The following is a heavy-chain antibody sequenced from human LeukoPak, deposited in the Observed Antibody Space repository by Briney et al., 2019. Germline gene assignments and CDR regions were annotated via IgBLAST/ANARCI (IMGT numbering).Heavy chain of an antibody. Sequence: GGSLRLSCAASTFTFGSYYMNWVRQAPGKGLEWVSSISSSGTYIYYRDSVKGRFTISRDNAENSLYLEMNSLRVEDKAIYYCVRDRGSYRPIDYWGQGTLVTVSS. V-gene: IGHV3-21*01. J-gene: IGHJ4*02. CDR1: TFTFGSYY. D-gene: IGHD1-26*01. CDR3: VRDRGSYRPIDY. CDR2: ISSSGTYI.